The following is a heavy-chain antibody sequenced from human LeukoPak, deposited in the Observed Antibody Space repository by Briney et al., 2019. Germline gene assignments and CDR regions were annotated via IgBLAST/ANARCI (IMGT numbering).Heavy chain of an antibody. Sequence: ASVKVSCKASGYTFTDYYLHWVRQAPARGPEWMGWINPNSGGTNYAQKFQGRVTMTTDTSISTAYMELTRLRSDDTAVYFCARTQREHQTSGWPTYYYYYMDVWGKGTTVTVSS. V-gene: IGHV1-2*02. J-gene: IGHJ6*03. D-gene: IGHD6-19*01. CDR3: ARTQREHQTSGWPTYYYYYMDV. CDR1: GYTFTDYY. CDR2: INPNSGGT.